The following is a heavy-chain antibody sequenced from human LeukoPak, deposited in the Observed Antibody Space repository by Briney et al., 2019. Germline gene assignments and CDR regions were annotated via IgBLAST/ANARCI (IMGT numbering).Heavy chain of an antibody. CDR1: GYTFTSYD. CDR2: MNPNSGNT. V-gene: IGHV1-8*03. D-gene: IGHD3-3*01. CDR3: ARDVYYDFWSGYYRGAFDI. J-gene: IGHJ3*02. Sequence: ASVKVSCKASGYTFTSYDINWVRQATGQGLEWMGWMNPNSGNTGYAQKFQGRVTITRNTSISTAYMELSSLRSEDTAVYYCARDVYYDFWSGYYRGAFDIWSQGTMVTVSS.